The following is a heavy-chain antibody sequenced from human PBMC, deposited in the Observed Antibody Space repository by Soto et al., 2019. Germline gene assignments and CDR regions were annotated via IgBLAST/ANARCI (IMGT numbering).Heavy chain of an antibody. CDR2: IIPILGIA. CDR3: ARIVVVPAAMRRGDAYDI. D-gene: IGHD2-2*01. J-gene: IGHJ3*02. Sequence: QVQLVQSGAEVKKPGSSVKVSCKASGGTFSSYTISWVRQAPGQGLEWMGRIIPILGIANYAQKFQGRVTITADKSPSTAYMELSSLRSGDTAVYYCARIVVVPAAMRRGDAYDIWGQGTMVTVSS. V-gene: IGHV1-69*02. CDR1: GGTFSSYT.